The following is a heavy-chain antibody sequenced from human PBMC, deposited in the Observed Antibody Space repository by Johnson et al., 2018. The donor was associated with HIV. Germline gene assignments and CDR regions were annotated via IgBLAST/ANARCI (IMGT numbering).Heavy chain of an antibody. CDR2: IWYDGSNK. CDR3: ARSRNYACDI. V-gene: IGHV3-33*01. CDR1: GFTFSSYG. J-gene: IGHJ3*02. D-gene: IGHD1-1*01. Sequence: QEQLVESGGGVVQPGRSLRLSCAASGFTFSSYGMHWVRQAPGKGLEWVAVIWYDGSNKYYADSVKGRFTISRDNSKNTLYLQMNSLRADDTAVYYCARSRNYACDIWGQGTMVTVSS.